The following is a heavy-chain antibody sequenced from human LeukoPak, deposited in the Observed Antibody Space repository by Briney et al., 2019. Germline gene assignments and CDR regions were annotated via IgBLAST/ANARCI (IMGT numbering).Heavy chain of an antibody. CDR3: ARDYRGYRAPYYFDY. CDR1: GFTFSSYA. V-gene: IGHV3-7*01. D-gene: IGHD2-15*01. CDR2: IKQDGSEK. J-gene: IGHJ4*02. Sequence: PGGSPRLSCAASGFTFSSYAMSWVRQAPGKGLEWVANIKQDGSEKYYVDSVKGRFTIFRDNAKNSLYLQMNSLRAEDTAVYYCARDYRGYRAPYYFDYWGQGTLVTVSS.